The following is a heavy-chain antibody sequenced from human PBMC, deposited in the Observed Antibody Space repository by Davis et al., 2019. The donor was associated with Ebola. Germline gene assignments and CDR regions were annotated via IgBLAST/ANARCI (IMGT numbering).Heavy chain of an antibody. CDR1: GYTFTGYY. CDR3: ARDRPSAVDDYYYYGMDV. J-gene: IGHJ6*02. CDR2: INPNSGGT. D-gene: IGHD6-19*01. V-gene: IGHV1-2*04. Sequence: ASVKVSCKASGYTFTGYYMNWVRQAPAQGLEWTGCINPNSGGTNHAQKFQGWVTMTRDTSISTAYMELSRLRYDDTAVYYCARDRPSAVDDYYYYGMDVWGQGTTVTVSS.